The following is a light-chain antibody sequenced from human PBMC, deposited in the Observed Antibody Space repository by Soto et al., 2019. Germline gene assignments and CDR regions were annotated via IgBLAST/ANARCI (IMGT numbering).Light chain of an antibody. CDR1: QGISSW. CDR3: QQSSDFPLT. V-gene: IGKV1D-12*01. J-gene: IGKJ4*01. Sequence: DIQMTQSPSSVSASLGDRVTITVRASQGISSWLAWYQQKPGKAPKLLIYAASTLQSGVPSRFSGSESGTDFSLTISSLQPEDFATYFCQQSSDFPLTFGGGTKVDIK. CDR2: AAS.